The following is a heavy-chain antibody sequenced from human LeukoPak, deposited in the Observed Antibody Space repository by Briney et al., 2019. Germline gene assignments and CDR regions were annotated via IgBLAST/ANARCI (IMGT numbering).Heavy chain of an antibody. CDR3: ATSGVSDAFDI. V-gene: IGHV3-53*01. D-gene: IGHD1-26*01. Sequence: GGSLRLSCAASGFTVSSNYMSWVRQAPGKELEWVSVIYSGGSTYYADSVKGRFTISRDNSKNTLYLQMNSLRAEDTAVYYCATSGVSDAFDIWGQGTMVTVSS. CDR1: GFTVSSNY. J-gene: IGHJ3*02. CDR2: IYSGGST.